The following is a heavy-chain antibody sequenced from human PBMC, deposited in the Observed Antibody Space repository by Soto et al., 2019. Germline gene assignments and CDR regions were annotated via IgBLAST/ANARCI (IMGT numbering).Heavy chain of an antibody. CDR3: ASMEGDTKVRNWFDP. V-gene: IGHV4-34*01. J-gene: IGHJ5*02. CDR1: GGSFSGYY. Sequence: PSETLSLTCAVYGGSFSGYYWSWIRQPPGKGLEWIGEINHSGSTNYNPSLKSRVTISVDTSKNQFSLKLSSVTAADTAVYYCASMEGDTKVRNWFDPWGQGTLVTVSS. CDR2: INHSGST. D-gene: IGHD3-10*01.